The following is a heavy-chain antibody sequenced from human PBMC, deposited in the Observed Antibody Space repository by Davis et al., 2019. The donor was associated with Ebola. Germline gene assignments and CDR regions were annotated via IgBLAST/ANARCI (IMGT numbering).Heavy chain of an antibody. CDR1: GYTFTSYG. D-gene: IGHD2-15*01. CDR2: ISAYNGNT. V-gene: IGHV1-18*01. J-gene: IGHJ4*02. Sequence: AASVKVSCKASGYTFTSYGISWVRQAPGQGLEWMGWISAYNGNTNYAQKLKGRVTMTTDTSTSTAYMELRSLRSDDTAVYYCARGYCSGGSCYSGDYWGQGTLVTVSS. CDR3: ARGYCSGGSCYSGDY.